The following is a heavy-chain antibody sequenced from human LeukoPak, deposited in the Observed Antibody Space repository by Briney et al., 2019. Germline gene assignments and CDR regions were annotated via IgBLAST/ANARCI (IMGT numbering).Heavy chain of an antibody. CDR3: AGSGWFGGIDY. D-gene: IGHD6-19*01. CDR2: ISSNGGST. J-gene: IGHJ4*02. CDR1: GFTFSSYA. V-gene: IGHV3-64*01. Sequence: GGSLRLSCAASGFTFSSYAMHWVRQAPGKGLEYVSVISSNGGSTYYANSVKGRFTISRDNSKNTLYLQMNSLRAEDTAVYYCAGSGWFGGIDYWGQGTLVTVSS.